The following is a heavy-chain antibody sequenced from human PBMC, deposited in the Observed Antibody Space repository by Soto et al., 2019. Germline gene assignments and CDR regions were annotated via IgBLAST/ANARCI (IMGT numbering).Heavy chain of an antibody. Sequence: GESLKISCKASGYSFTTYWIGWVRQMPGKGLEWMGIIYPSDSDTRYSPSFQGQVTISADKSISTAYLQWNSLQASDTAMYYCARQIFGMVTSPDLPGNYYYYGFDVWGQGTTVTVSS. J-gene: IGHJ6*02. V-gene: IGHV5-51*01. CDR2: IYPSDSDT. CDR1: GYSFTTYW. D-gene: IGHD3-3*01. CDR3: ARQIFGMVTSPDLPGNYYYYGFDV.